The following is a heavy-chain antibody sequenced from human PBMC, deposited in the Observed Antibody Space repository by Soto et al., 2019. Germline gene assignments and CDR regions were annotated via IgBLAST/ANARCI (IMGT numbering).Heavy chain of an antibody. CDR1: GFTFSSYG. Sequence: QVQLVESGGAVVQPGKSLTLSCAASGFTFSSYGMYWVRQAPGKGLEWVAAIAYDGSNKYHADSVKGRFTISRDNSKNTLYLQMNSLRVEDTAVYYCAKDIVRYTYGACDYWGQGALVTVSS. V-gene: IGHV3-30*18. J-gene: IGHJ4*02. CDR3: AKDIVRYTYGACDY. D-gene: IGHD5-18*01. CDR2: IAYDGSNK.